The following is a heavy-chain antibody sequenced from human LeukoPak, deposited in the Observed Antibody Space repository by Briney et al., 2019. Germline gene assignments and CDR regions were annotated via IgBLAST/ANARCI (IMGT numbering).Heavy chain of an antibody. Sequence: SVKVSCKASGGTFSSYAISWVRQAPGQGLEWMGGIIPIFGTANYAQKFQGRVTITADESTSTAYMKLSSLRSEDTAVYYCASGHSGWDQYYFDYWGQGTLVTVSS. CDR1: GGTFSSYA. J-gene: IGHJ4*02. D-gene: IGHD6-19*01. CDR2: IIPIFGTA. V-gene: IGHV1-69*01. CDR3: ASGHSGWDQYYFDY.